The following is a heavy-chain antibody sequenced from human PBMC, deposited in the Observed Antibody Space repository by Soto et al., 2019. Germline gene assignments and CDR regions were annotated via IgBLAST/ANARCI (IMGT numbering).Heavy chain of an antibody. Sequence: VQLEDSGGGWVKPGGSLRLSCAGSGFTFTSAWMNWVRQAPGKGLEWVGRVKSKNDGGAIDYGTPVKGRFIISRDDSKNTAYLQINSLKIEDTGVYYCVGGSPFEYWGQGTLVTVSS. CDR1: GFTFTSAW. CDR3: VGGSPFEY. J-gene: IGHJ4*02. CDR2: VKSKNDGGAI. V-gene: IGHV3-15*01. D-gene: IGHD1-26*01.